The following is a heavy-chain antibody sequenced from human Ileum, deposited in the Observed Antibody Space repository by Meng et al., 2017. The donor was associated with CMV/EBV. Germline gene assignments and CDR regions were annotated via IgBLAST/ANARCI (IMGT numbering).Heavy chain of an antibody. D-gene: IGHD1-26*01. V-gene: IGHV2-5*02. Sequence: ITFTGSGPTLSNPPQTLPLTCSFFGFSPSTSGEGVGWIRQPPGKALEWLALIYRGDDKRYSPSLNSRLTIAKDTSKNEVVLTLTNMGPIDTGTYYCAHFVGGYYPSRPDYWGQGTLVTVSS. CDR3: AHFVGGYYPSRPDY. J-gene: IGHJ4*02. CDR1: GFSPSTSGEG. CDR2: IYRGDDK.